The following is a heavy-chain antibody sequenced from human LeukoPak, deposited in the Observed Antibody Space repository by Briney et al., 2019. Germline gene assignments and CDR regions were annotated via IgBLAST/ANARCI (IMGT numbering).Heavy chain of an antibody. V-gene: IGHV3-7*01. CDR2: INQDGSNK. CDR3: EGAWS. Sequence: GGSLRLSCAASGFTFSTYLMNWVRQTPGKRLEWVASINQDGSNKNYGDSMKGRFTISRDNSKDSLYLQMNSLRAEDTAVYYCEGAWSWGQGTLVTVSS. D-gene: IGHD6-19*01. J-gene: IGHJ5*02. CDR1: GFTFSTYL.